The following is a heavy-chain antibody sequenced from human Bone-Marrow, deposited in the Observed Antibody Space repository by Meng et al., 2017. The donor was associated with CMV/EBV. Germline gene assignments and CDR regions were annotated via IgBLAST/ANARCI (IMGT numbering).Heavy chain of an antibody. CDR2: IYWNDDK. D-gene: IGHD3-3*01. V-gene: IGHV2-5*01. J-gene: IGHJ5*02. CDR3: AHMGTYYDFWSGYWPNWFDR. CDR1: GFSLSTSGVG. Sequence: SGPTLVKPTQTLTLTCTFSGFSLSTSGVGVGWIRQPPGKALEWLAHIYWNDDKRYSPSLKSRLTITKDTPRNQVVLIMTNLDPVDTATYYCAHMGTYYDFWSGYWPNWFDRWGQGTLVTVSS.